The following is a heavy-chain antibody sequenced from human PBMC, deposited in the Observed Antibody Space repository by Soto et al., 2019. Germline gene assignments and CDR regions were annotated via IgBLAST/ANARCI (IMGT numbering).Heavy chain of an antibody. CDR1: GYTFTSYD. Sequence: GASVKVSCKASGYTFTSYDINWVRQATGQGLEWMGWMNPNSGNTGYAQKFQGRVTMTRDTSISTAYMELSSLRSEDTAVYYCARGRGYSGYDYAFDIWGQGTMVTVSS. CDR2: MNPNSGNT. CDR3: ARGRGYSGYDYAFDI. J-gene: IGHJ3*02. D-gene: IGHD5-12*01. V-gene: IGHV1-8*01.